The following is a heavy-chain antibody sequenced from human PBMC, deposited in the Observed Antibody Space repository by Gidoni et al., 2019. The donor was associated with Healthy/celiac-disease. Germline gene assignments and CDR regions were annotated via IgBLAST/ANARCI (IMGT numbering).Heavy chain of an antibody. Sequence: EVQLVESGGGLVQPGGSLRLSCAASGLTFSSYSRNWVRQAPGKGLEWVSYISSSSSTIYYADSVKGRFTISRDNAKNSLYLQMNSLRAEDTAVYYCARGRDGYNYAFDIWGQGTMVTVSS. CDR1: GLTFSSYS. CDR3: ARGRDGYNYAFDI. CDR2: ISSSSSTI. V-gene: IGHV3-48*01. J-gene: IGHJ3*02. D-gene: IGHD5-12*01.